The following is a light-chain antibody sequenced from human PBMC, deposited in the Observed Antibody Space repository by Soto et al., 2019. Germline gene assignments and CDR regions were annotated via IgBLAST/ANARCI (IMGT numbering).Light chain of an antibody. CDR1: QSVSSSY. CDR2: GAS. J-gene: IGKJ5*01. V-gene: IGKV3-20*01. Sequence: EIVFTQSPGTLSLSPGERATLSCRASQSVSSSYLAWYQQKPGQAPRLLIYGASSRATGIPERFSGSGSGTEFTLTISSLQSEDFAVYFCQQYGSSPITFGQGTRLEIK. CDR3: QQYGSSPIT.